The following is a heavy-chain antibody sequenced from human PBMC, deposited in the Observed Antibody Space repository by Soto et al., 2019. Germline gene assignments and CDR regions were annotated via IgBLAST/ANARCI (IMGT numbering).Heavy chain of an antibody. CDR1: GYTFTSYG. CDR2: ISAYNGNT. J-gene: IGHJ5*02. Sequence: ASVKVSCKASGYTFTSYGISWVRQAPGQGLEWMGWISAYNGNTNYAQKLQGRVTMTTDTSTSTAYMELRSLRSDDTAVYYCARDPNIVVVVAATPDNNWFDPWGQGTLVTVSS. CDR3: ARDPNIVVVVAATPDNNWFDP. V-gene: IGHV1-18*01. D-gene: IGHD2-15*01.